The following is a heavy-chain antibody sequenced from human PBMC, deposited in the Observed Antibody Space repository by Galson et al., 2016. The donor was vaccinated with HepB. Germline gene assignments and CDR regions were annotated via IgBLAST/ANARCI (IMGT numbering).Heavy chain of an antibody. CDR2: IKSKTDGETT. D-gene: IGHD2-2*01. CDR1: RFHFSMYA. V-gene: IGHV3-15*01. J-gene: IGHJ4*02. Sequence: SLRLSCAASRFHFSMYAMHWVRQAPGKGPEWVGRIKSKTDGETTDYAAPVKGRFTISRDDSKNTLSLQMNSLKTEDTAVYYCTTGHCRTSGCYGDYWGQGTLVTVSS. CDR3: TTGHCRTSGCYGDY.